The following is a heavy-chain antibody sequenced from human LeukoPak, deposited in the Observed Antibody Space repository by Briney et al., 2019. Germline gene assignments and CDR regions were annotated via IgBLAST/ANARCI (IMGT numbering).Heavy chain of an antibody. CDR3: ASPDIVVVPAAMGLGVVTDDAFDI. CDR1: GYSISSGYY. D-gene: IGHD2-2*01. Sequence: TSETLSLTCAVSGYSISSGYYWGWIRQPPGKGLEWIGSIYHSGSTYYNPSLKSRVTISVDTSKNQFSLKLSSVTAADTAVYYCASPDIVVVPAAMGLGVVTDDAFDIWGQGTMVTVSS. CDR2: IYHSGST. J-gene: IGHJ3*02. V-gene: IGHV4-38-2*01.